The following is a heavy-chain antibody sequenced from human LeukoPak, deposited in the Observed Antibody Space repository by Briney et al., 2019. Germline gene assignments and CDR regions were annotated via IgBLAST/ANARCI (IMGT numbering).Heavy chain of an antibody. D-gene: IGHD3-10*01. J-gene: IGHJ3*02. V-gene: IGHV3-48*01. CDR3: ARGRFGELSVATFDI. CDR2: ISSSSSTI. CDR1: GFTFSTYS. Sequence: GGSQRLSCAASGFTFSTYSMIWVGQAPGKGLEWVSYISSSSSTIYYADSVKGRFTISRDNSKNTLYLQMNSLRAEDTAVYYCARGRFGELSVATFDIWGQGTMVTVSS.